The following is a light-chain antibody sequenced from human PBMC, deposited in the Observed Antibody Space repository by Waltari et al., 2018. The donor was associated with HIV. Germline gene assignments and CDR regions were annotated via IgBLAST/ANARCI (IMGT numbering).Light chain of an antibody. CDR1: ALPKKY. V-gene: IGLV3-10*01. Sequence: SYELPQPPSVSVSPGQTAGITCSGDALPKKYAYWYQQKSGQAPVLVIYEDSKRPSGIPERFSGSSSGTMATLTISGAQVEDEADYYCYSTDSSGNHVVFGGGTKLTVL. CDR3: YSTDSSGNHVV. CDR2: EDS. J-gene: IGLJ2*01.